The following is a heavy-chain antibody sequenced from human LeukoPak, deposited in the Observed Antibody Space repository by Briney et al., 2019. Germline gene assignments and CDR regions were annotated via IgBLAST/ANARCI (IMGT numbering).Heavy chain of an antibody. CDR1: GGSFSGYY. J-gene: IGHJ6*03. Sequence: SETLSLTCAVYGGSFSGYYWSWIRQPPGKGLEWIGEINHSGSTNYNPSLKSRVTISVDTSKNQCSLKLSSVTAADTAVYYCARLYGSGSYYYYYYMDVWGKGTTVTVSS. V-gene: IGHV4-34*01. CDR3: ARLYGSGSYYYYYYMDV. D-gene: IGHD3-10*01. CDR2: INHSGST.